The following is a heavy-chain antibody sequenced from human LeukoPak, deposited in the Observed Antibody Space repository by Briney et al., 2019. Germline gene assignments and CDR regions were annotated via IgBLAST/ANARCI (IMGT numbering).Heavy chain of an antibody. CDR1: GGSISSYY. D-gene: IGHD3-16*02. CDR2: IYYSGST. CDR3: ASSTHDYVWGSYLGPFDY. V-gene: IGHV4-59*01. J-gene: IGHJ4*02. Sequence: SETLSLTCTVSGGSISSYYWSWIRQPPGKGLEWIGYIYYSGSTNSNPSLKSRVTISADTSKNQFSLKLSSVTAADTAVYYCASSTHDYVWGSYLGPFDYWGQGTLVTVSS.